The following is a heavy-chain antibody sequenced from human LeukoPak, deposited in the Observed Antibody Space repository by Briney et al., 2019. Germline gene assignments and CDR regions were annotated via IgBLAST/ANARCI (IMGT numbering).Heavy chain of an antibody. CDR3: AIKYYDTSGYQDYLYYMDV. J-gene: IGHJ6*03. D-gene: IGHD3-22*01. CDR1: GGSFSGYY. CDR2: INHSGST. V-gene: IGHV4-34*01. Sequence: PSETLSLTCAVYGGSFSGYYWSWIRQPPGKGLEWIGEINHSGSTNYNPSLKSRVTISVDTSKNQFSLKLSSVTAADTAVYYCAIKYYDTSGYQDYLYYMDVWGKGTKVTVSS.